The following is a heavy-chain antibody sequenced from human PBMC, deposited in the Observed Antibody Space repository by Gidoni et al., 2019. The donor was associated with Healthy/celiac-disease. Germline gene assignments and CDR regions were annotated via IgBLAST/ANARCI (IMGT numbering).Heavy chain of an antibody. V-gene: IGHV1-18*01. J-gene: IGHJ3*02. CDR3: ARAATYYYDSSVNNDAFDI. Sequence: QVQLVQSGAAVKKPGASVKVCCKASGYTFTSYGISWVRQAPGKGLEWMGWISAYNGHTNYAQKLQGRVTMTTDTATSTAYMELRSLRSDDTAVYYCARAATYYYDSSVNNDAFDIWGQGTIVTVSS. D-gene: IGHD3-22*01. CDR1: GYTFTSYG. CDR2: ISAYNGHT.